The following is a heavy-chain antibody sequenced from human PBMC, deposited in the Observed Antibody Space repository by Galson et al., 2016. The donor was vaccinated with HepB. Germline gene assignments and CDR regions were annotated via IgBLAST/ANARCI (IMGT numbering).Heavy chain of an antibody. V-gene: IGHV5-51*01. CDR3: ARLLGNCTHGSCYWDY. CDR1: GYTFSNSW. CDR2: IYPGDSDT. D-gene: IGHD2-8*01. Sequence: QSGAEVKKPGESLKISCRASGYTFSNSWIGWVRQVPGKGLEWMANIYPGDSDTRYSPSFQGQVTISVDRSISTAYLQWGSLKASDTAMYYWARLLGNCTHGSCYWDYGGLGTLVTGSS. J-gene: IGHJ4*02.